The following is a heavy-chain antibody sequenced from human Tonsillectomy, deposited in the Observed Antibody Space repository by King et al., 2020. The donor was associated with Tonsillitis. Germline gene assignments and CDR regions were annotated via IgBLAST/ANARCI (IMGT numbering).Heavy chain of an antibody. CDR2: IYYSGST. D-gene: IGHD6-25*01. Sequence: QLQESGPGLVKPSETLSLTCTVSGGSISSGSYYWGWIRQPPGKGLEWIGNIYYSGSTYYNPSLKSRVTISVDTSKNQFSLKPTSVTAADTAVYYCAESIAAADPLVGWGQGTLVTVSS. CDR1: GGSISSGSYY. V-gene: IGHV4-39*01. CDR3: AESIAAADPLVG. J-gene: IGHJ4*02.